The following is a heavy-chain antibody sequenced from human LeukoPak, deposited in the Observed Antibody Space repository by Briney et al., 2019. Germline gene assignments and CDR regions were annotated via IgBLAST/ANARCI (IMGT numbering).Heavy chain of an antibody. D-gene: IGHD3-9*01. CDR3: ARGGMSYYDILTGYEDWFDP. Sequence: SETLSLTCTVSGGSISSSSYYWGWIRQPPGKGLEWIGYIYYSGSTYYNPSLKSRVTISVDTSKNQFSLKLSSVTAADTAVYYCARGGMSYYDILTGYEDWFDPWGQGTLVTVSS. CDR2: IYYSGST. V-gene: IGHV4-30-4*08. J-gene: IGHJ5*02. CDR1: GGSISSSSYY.